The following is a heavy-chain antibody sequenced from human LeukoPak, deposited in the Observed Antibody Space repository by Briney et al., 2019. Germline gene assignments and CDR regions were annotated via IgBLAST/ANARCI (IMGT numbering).Heavy chain of an antibody. D-gene: IGHD2-2*01. CDR3: ARDVVVPAAYFDY. V-gene: IGHV3-21*01. CDR2: ISSSSSYI. CDR1: GFTFSSHS. J-gene: IGHJ4*02. Sequence: SGGSLRLSCAASGFTFSSHSMNWVRQAPGKGLEWVSSISSSSSYIYYADSVKGRFTISRDNAKNSLYLQMNSLRAEDTAVYYCARDVVVPAAYFDYWGQGTLVTVSS.